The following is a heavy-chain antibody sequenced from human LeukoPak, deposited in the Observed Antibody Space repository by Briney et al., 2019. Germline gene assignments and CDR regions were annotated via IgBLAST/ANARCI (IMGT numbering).Heavy chain of an antibody. V-gene: IGHV1-3*01. J-gene: IGHJ1*01. D-gene: IGHD1/OR15-1a*01. CDR3: AREGVTRTKHPLNLYCQH. Sequence: ASVKVSCTASGYTFTSYAMHWVRQAPGQRLEWMGWINAGNGNTKYSQKFQGRVTITRDTSASTAYMELSSLRSENTAVDHCAREGVTRTKHPLNLYCQHWGQGTLVTVAS. CDR2: INAGNGNT. CDR1: GYTFTSYA.